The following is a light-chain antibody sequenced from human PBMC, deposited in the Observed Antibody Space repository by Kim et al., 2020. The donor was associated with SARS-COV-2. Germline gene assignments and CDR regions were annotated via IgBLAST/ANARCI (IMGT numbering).Light chain of an antibody. CDR2: GAS. CDR1: QSVSSSY. V-gene: IGKV3-20*01. CDR3: QQYGGSPNT. J-gene: IGKJ2*01. Sequence: EIVLTQSPGTLSLSPGERATLSCRASQSVSSSYLAWYQHKPGQAPRLLIYGASSRATGIPDRFSGSGSGTDFTLTISRLEPEDFAVYYCQQYGGSPNTFGQGTKLEI.